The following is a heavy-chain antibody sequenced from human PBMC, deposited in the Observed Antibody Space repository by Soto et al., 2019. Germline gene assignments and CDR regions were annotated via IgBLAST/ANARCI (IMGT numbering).Heavy chain of an antibody. J-gene: IGHJ5*02. Sequence: ASVKVSCKASGYTFTVYYMHWVRQAPGQGLEWMGWINPNSGGTNYAQKFQGWVTMTRDTSISTAYMELSRLRSDDTAVYYCARASLKRLENWFDPWGQGTLVTVS. CDR3: ARASLKRLENWFDP. D-gene: IGHD4-17*01. CDR2: INPNSGGT. CDR1: GYTFTVYY. V-gene: IGHV1-2*04.